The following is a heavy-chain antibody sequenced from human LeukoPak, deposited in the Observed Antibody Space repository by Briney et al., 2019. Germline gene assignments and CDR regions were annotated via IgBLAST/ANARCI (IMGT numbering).Heavy chain of an antibody. D-gene: IGHD3-22*01. V-gene: IGHV1-2*06. J-gene: IGHJ4*02. Sequence: ASVKVSCKASGYTFTGYYIHWVRQAPGQGPEWMGRIIPNSGGTNYAQKFQGRVTMTRDTSISTAYMELSRLRLDDTAVYYCARGPSQWDYYDSTGSYGHWGQGTLVTVSS. CDR1: GYTFTGYY. CDR2: IIPNSGGT. CDR3: ARGPSQWDYYDSTGSYGH.